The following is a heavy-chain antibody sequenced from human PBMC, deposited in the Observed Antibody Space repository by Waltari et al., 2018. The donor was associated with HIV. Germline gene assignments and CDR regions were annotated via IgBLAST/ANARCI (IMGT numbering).Heavy chain of an antibody. D-gene: IGHD3-22*01. Sequence: QVQLVESGGGVVQPGGSLRLSCVASGFTFSPFAFHWVRQAPGKGLGWVALISYGGRNKVYADSVKGLFTISRDNSKNTLYLQMNSLRAEDTAVYYCARDGHFYDSRPLDHWGQGTLVTVSS. CDR3: ARDGHFYDSRPLDH. J-gene: IGHJ4*02. CDR1: GFTFSPFA. CDR2: ISYGGRNK. V-gene: IGHV3-30*04.